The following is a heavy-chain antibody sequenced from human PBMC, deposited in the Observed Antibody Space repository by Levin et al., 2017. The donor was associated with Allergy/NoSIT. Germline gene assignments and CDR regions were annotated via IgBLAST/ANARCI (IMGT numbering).Heavy chain of an antibody. V-gene: IGHV4-59*08. D-gene: IGHD6-13*01. CDR1: GGSISSYY. Sequence: SETLSLTCTVSGGSISSYYWSWIRQPPGKGLEWIGYIHYSGSTNYNPSLKSRVTISVDTSKNQFSLKLSSVTAADTAVYYCARSPGAAAGTRFDYWGQGTLVTVSS. J-gene: IGHJ4*02. CDR2: IHYSGST. CDR3: ARSPGAAAGTRFDY.